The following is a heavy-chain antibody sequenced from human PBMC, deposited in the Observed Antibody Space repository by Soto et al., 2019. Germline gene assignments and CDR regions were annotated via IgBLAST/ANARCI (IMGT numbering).Heavy chain of an antibody. CDR3: AIPAYCGTDWYALDY. D-gene: IGHD2-21*02. CDR2: IYYSGST. V-gene: IGHV4-39*01. Sequence: SETLSLTCTVSGGSISGGSYYWGWIRQPPGKGLEWIGSIYYSGSTYYNPSLKSRVTISVDTSKNQFSLKLSSVTAADTAVYYCAIPAYCGTDWYALDYRGLGSLVT. J-gene: IGHJ4*02. CDR1: GGSISGGSYY.